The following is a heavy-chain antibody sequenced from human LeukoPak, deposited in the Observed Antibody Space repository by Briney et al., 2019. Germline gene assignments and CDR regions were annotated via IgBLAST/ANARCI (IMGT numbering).Heavy chain of an antibody. CDR3: ARSPPVGDFWSGYYWFDY. CDR2: INPSGAST. Sequence: ASVKVPCKASGYTFTSYYMHWVRQAPGQGLEWMGIINPSGASTSYAQKFQGRVTMTRDTSTSTVYMELSSLRSEDTAVYYCARSPPVGDFWSGYYWFDYWGQGTLVTVSS. D-gene: IGHD3-3*01. J-gene: IGHJ4*02. V-gene: IGHV1-46*01. CDR1: GYTFTSYY.